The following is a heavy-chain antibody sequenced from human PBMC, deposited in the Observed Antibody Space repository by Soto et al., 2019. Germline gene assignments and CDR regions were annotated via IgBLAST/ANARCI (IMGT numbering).Heavy chain of an antibody. CDR1: GDSIDSNHW. J-gene: IGHJ5*02. CDR2: IHHSGST. V-gene: IGHV4-4*02. CDR3: ARTNHGYRSGWYHWFDT. D-gene: IGHD6-19*01. Sequence: QVQLQESGPGLVKPSGTLSLTCAVSGDSIDSNHWWSWVRQPPGKGLEWIGEIHHSGSTNYNPSLKNRVTTSVDKSKNQVALNLTSVTAADTAFYYCARTNHGYRSGWYHWFDTWGQGTLVTVSS.